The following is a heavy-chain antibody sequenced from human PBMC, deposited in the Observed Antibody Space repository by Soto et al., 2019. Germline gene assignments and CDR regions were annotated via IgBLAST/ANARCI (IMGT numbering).Heavy chain of an antibody. V-gene: IGHV4-31*03. Sequence: KSSETLSLTCTVSGGSISSGGYYWSWIRQHPGKGLEWIGYIYYSGSTYYNPSLKSRVTISVDTSKNQLSLKLSSVTAADTAVYYCATSAAGTWNWFDPWGQGTLVTVSS. CDR3: ATSAAGTWNWFDP. CDR1: GGSISSGGYY. CDR2: IYYSGST. D-gene: IGHD6-13*01. J-gene: IGHJ5*02.